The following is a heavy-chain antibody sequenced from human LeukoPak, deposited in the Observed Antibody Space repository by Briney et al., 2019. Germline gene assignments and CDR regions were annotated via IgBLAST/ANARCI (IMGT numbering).Heavy chain of an antibody. J-gene: IGHJ6*02. Sequence: SETLSLTCTVSGGSISSYYWSWIRQPAGKGLEWIGRIYTSGSTNYNPSLKSRVTMSVDTSKNQFSLKLSSVTAADTAVYYCARGNYGSGRHPYCGMDVWGQGTTVTVSS. CDR1: GGSISSYY. V-gene: IGHV4-4*07. D-gene: IGHD3-10*01. CDR2: IYTSGST. CDR3: ARGNYGSGRHPYCGMDV.